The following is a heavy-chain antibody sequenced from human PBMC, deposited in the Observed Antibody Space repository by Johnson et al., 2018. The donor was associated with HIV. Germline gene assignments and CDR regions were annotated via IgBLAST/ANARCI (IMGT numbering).Heavy chain of an antibody. Sequence: VQLVESGGGLVQPGGSLRLSCAASGFTFSSYAMHWVRQAPGKGLEWVALISYDGSNKYYADSVKGRFTLSRDTSKNPLYLQMNSLRAEDTAVYYCAKDSFSDSSPAKAGLAFDIWGQGTMVTVSS. CDR2: ISYDGSNK. CDR1: GFTFSSYA. CDR3: AKDSFSDSSPAKAGLAFDI. D-gene: IGHD6-13*01. J-gene: IGHJ3*02. V-gene: IGHV3-30*04.